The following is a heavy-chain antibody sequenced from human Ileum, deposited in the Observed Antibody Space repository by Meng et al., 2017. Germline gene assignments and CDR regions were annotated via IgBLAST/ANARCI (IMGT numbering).Heavy chain of an antibody. CDR1: GGCVSSSGYR. CDR3: ARDHWGSLDY. D-gene: IGHD7-27*01. J-gene: IGHJ4*02. Sequence: QVQLQSAGPGLWRPADTLSPSCAVSGGCVSSSGYRWGCIRQPPGKGLELIGYASTNYNPSLKSRVTLSVDTFKTQFSLKLTSVTAADTAVYYCARDHWGSLDYWGQGVLVTVSS. CDR2: AST. V-gene: IGHV4-61*08.